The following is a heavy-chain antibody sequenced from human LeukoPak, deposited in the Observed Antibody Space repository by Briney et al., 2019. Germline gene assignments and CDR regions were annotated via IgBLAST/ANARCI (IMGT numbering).Heavy chain of an antibody. D-gene: IGHD3-10*01. CDR2: ISAYNGNT. V-gene: IGHV1-18*01. CDR3: ARGPHYYGSGSYYDY. Sequence: GASVKVSRKASGYTFTSYGISWVRQAPGQGLEWMGWISAYNGNTNYAQKLQGRVTMTTDTSTSTAYMELRSLRSDDTAVYYCARGPHYYGSGSYYDYWGQGTLVTVSS. J-gene: IGHJ4*02. CDR1: GYTFTSYG.